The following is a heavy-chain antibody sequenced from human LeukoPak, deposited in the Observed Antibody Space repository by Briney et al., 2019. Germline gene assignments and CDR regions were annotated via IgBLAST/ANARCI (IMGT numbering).Heavy chain of an antibody. Sequence: ESLKISCKGSGYSFTNYWIAWVRQTPGKGLEWMGIVYPGDSATRYSPSFQGQVTFSADKSINTAYLQWSSLRASDTAMYYCARHDYYGSDRYARSMSVWGNGTTVTVS. CDR1: GYSFTNYW. D-gene: IGHD3-10*01. CDR3: ARHDYYGSDRYARSMSV. CDR2: VYPGDSAT. J-gene: IGHJ6*04. V-gene: IGHV5-51*01.